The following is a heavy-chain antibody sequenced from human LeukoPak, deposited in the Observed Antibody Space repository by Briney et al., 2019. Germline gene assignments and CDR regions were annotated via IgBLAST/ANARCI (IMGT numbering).Heavy chain of an antibody. V-gene: IGHV3-23*01. D-gene: IGHD4-23*01. CDR1: GFTFSSFG. J-gene: IGHJ4*02. CDR3: ARGPWGGGYFDY. CDR2: VSGSGGST. Sequence: GGSLRLSCAASGFTFSSFGMSWVRQAPGKGLEWVSAVSGSGGSTYYADSVKGRFTLSRDNSKNTLYLQMNSLKAEDTAVYYCARGPWGGGYFDYWGQGTLVTVSS.